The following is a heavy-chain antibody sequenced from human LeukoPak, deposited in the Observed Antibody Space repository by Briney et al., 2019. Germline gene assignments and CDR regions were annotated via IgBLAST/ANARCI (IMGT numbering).Heavy chain of an antibody. Sequence: SETLSLTCAVYGGSFSGYDWSWIRQPPAKGLEWIGEIDHSGSTNHNPSLKSRVTISVDTSKNQFSLKLSSVTAADTAVYFCATRQSNGWYDWFDPWGQGTLVTV. V-gene: IGHV4-34*01. D-gene: IGHD6-19*01. CDR1: GGSFSGYD. CDR3: ATRQSNGWYDWFDP. CDR2: IDHSGST. J-gene: IGHJ5*02.